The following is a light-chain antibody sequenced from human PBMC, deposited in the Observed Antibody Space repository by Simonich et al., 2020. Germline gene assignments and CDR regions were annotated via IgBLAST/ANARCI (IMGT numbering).Light chain of an antibody. Sequence: QSVLTQPPSASGTPGQRVTISCSGSSSNIGSNTVNWYQQLPGTAPKLLIYRNNQRPSGVPARFSGSKSGTSASRAISGLRSEDEADYYCAAWDDSLSGSWVFGGGTKLTVL. CDR2: RNN. CDR1: SSNIGSNT. J-gene: IGLJ3*02. V-gene: IGLV1-47*01. CDR3: AAWDDSLSGSWV.